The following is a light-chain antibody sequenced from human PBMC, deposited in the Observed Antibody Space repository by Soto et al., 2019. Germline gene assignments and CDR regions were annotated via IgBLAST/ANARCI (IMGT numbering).Light chain of an antibody. CDR2: GAS. J-gene: IGKJ1*01. V-gene: IGKV3-15*01. Sequence: EIVMTQSPATLSVSPGERATLSCRASQSISTNLAWYQQKPGQAPRLLIYGASTRATGIPARFSGSGSGTEFTLTISSLQSEDFEVYYCHQYNNWPRTLGQGTKVDI. CDR3: HQYNNWPRT. CDR1: QSISTN.